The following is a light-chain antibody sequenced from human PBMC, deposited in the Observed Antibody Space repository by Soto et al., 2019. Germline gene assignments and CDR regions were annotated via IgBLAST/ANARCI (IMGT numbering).Light chain of an antibody. Sequence: EIVMTQSPATLSVSPGERATLSCRASQSVSSNFAWYQQKPGQAPRLLIYGASTRATGIPARFSGSGSGTEFTLTISSLQSEDFAVYYCQQYNNWPALYTFGQGTKLVIK. CDR1: QSVSSN. V-gene: IGKV3-15*01. J-gene: IGKJ2*01. CDR3: QQYNNWPALYT. CDR2: GAS.